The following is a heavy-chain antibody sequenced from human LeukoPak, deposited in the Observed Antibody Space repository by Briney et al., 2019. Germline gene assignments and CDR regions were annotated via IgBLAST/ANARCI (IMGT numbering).Heavy chain of an antibody. CDR2: ISAYSGNT. J-gene: IGHJ5*02. CDR1: GGTFSSYA. CDR3: ARADRDTMADNWFDP. D-gene: IGHD3-10*01. V-gene: IGHV1-18*01. Sequence: ASVKVSCKASGGTFSSYAITWVRQAPGQGLEWMGWISAYSGNTNYARKLQGRVTMTTDASTSTAYMELRSLRSDDTAVYYCARADRDTMADNWFDPWGQGTLVTVSS.